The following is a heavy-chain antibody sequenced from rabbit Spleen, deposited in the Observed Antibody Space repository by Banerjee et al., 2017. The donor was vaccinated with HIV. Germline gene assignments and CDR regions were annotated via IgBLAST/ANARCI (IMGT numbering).Heavy chain of an antibody. CDR1: GFSFSSTYY. J-gene: IGHJ4*01. CDR3: ARDGADGYTGYSYFAL. CDR2: IYGGSSGNT. D-gene: IGHD7-1*01. V-gene: IGHV1S45*01. Sequence: QEQLVESGGGLFQPGGSLALTCTASGFSFSSTYYMCWVRQAPGKGLELIACIYGGSSGNTYYASWAKGRFTVSKTSSTAVTLQMTSLTDADTATYFCARDGADGYTGYSYFALWGPGTLVTVS.